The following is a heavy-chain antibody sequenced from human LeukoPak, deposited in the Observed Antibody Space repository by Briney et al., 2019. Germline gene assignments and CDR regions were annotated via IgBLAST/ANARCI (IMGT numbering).Heavy chain of an antibody. CDR3: ARQRYFDWLLDWFDP. D-gene: IGHD3-9*01. Sequence: SETLSLTCTVSGGSFSSTSHYWGWIRQPPGTGLERIGSIYYTGITYYNPSLKSRATISVDTSKNQFSLKLSSVTAADTAVYYCARQRYFDWLLDWFDPWGQGTLVTVSS. V-gene: IGHV4-39*01. J-gene: IGHJ5*02. CDR2: IYYTGIT. CDR1: GGSFSSTSHY.